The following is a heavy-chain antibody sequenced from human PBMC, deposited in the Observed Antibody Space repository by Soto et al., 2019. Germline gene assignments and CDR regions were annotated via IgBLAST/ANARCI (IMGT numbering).Heavy chain of an antibody. J-gene: IGHJ3*02. CDR2: IIPLFASR. CDR1: GGTLSSFA. CDR3: ARHPTPRMPRLFEI. D-gene: IGHD2-2*01. V-gene: IGHV1-69*12. Sequence: QVQLEQSGAEVKKPGSSVKVSCKASGGTLSSFAISWIRQAPGQGLQWVGGIIPLFASRNYARKFQDRVTITADESTNTAYLELSSLRSEDTAVYYCARHPTPRMPRLFEIWGQGTMLTVSS.